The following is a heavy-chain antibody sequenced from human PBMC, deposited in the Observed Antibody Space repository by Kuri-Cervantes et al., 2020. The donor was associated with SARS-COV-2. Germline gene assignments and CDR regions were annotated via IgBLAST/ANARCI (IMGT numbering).Heavy chain of an antibody. Sequence: SETLSLTCTVSGGSISSSSYYWGWIRQPPGKGLEWIGSIYYSGSTYYNPSLKSRVTISVDTSKNQFSLKLSSVTAADTAVYCCARDKFEMATIPDAFDIWGQGTMVTVSS. CDR1: GGSISSSSYY. D-gene: IGHD5-24*01. V-gene: IGHV4-39*02. CDR3: ARDKFEMATIPDAFDI. J-gene: IGHJ3*02. CDR2: IYYSGST.